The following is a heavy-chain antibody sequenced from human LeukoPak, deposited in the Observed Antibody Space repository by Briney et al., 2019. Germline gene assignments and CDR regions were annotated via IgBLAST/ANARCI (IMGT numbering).Heavy chain of an antibody. CDR3: ARDEGPYWCFDL. CDR2: IYNSGST. Sequence: SETLSLTCTVSDDSITSYYWNWIRQPPGKGLEWIGNIYNSGSTDYNPSLKSRVTISVNLSKKQISLNLSSVTAADTAVYYCARDEGPYWCFDLWGRGTLVTVSS. J-gene: IGHJ2*01. CDR1: DDSITSYY. V-gene: IGHV4-59*01.